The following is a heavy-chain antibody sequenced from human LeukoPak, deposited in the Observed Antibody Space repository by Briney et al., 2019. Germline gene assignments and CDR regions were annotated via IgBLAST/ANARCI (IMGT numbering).Heavy chain of an antibody. CDR2: INHSGST. V-gene: IGHV4-34*01. D-gene: IGHD4-23*01. J-gene: IGHJ5*02. Sequence: KPSETLSLTCAVYGGSFSGYYWSWIRQPPGKGLEWIGEINHSGSTNCNPSLKSRVTISVDTSKNQFSLKLSSVTAADTAVYYCARDGGTVDWFDPWGQGTLVTVSS. CDR1: GGSFSGYY. CDR3: ARDGGTVDWFDP.